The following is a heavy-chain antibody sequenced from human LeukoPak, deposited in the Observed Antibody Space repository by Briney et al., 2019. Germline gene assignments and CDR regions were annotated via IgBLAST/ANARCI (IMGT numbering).Heavy chain of an antibody. CDR2: IYYSGST. Sequence: SETLSLTCTVSGGSISSYYWSWIRQPPGKGLEWIGYIYYSGSTNYNPSLKSRVTISVDTSKNQFSLNLTSVTAADTAVYYCARDRPGDYFDYWGQGTLVTVSS. CDR1: GGSISSYY. D-gene: IGHD2-8*02. J-gene: IGHJ4*02. V-gene: IGHV4-59*12. CDR3: ARDRPGDYFDY.